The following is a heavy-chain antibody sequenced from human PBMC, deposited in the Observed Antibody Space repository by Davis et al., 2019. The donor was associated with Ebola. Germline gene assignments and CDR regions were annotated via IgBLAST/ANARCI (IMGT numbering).Heavy chain of an antibody. Sequence: MPSETLSLTCAVYGGSFGGDCYWVWIRQAPGKGLEWIGEINHSGYTNYNRSLKSRVTMSVDTSKNHFSLKLTSVTAADTAVYYCARVYYDGGVCHNGFDPWGQGTLVTVSS. CDR2: INHSGYT. J-gene: IGHJ5*02. CDR1: GGSFGGDCY. D-gene: IGHD2-21*02. CDR3: ARVYYDGGVCHNGFDP. V-gene: IGHV4-34*01.